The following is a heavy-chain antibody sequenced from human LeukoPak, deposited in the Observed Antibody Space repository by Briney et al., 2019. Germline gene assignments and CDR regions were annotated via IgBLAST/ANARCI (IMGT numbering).Heavy chain of an antibody. V-gene: IGHV3-9*01. D-gene: IGHD5-18*01. CDR2: ISWNSANI. CDR3: AKDISYGYSGYYYGMDV. Sequence: PGRSLRLSCAASGFTFDDYAMHWVRQAPGKGLEWVSGISWNSANIAYADSVKGRFTISRDSAKNSLYLQMNSLRAEDTALYYCAKDISYGYSGYYYGMDVWGQGTTVTVSS. J-gene: IGHJ6*02. CDR1: GFTFDDYA.